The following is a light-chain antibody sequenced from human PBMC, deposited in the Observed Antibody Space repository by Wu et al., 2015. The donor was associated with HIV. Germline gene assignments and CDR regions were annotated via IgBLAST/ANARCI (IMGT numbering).Light chain of an antibody. Sequence: EKLMTQSPATLSVSPGERVTLSCRASQSINSNLAWYQHIPGQPPRLLIYDASTRATGVPGRFSGSGSGTEFILTITSIESEDSAVYFCQQYNIWPPVTFGQGTKVE. CDR1: QSINSN. V-gene: IGKV3-15*01. CDR3: QQYNIWPPVT. CDR2: DAS. J-gene: IGKJ1*01.